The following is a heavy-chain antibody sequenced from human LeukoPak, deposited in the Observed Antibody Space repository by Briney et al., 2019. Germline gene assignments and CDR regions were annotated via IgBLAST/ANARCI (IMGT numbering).Heavy chain of an antibody. CDR2: IYHSGST. V-gene: IGHV4-30-2*01. CDR1: GGSISSGGYS. CDR3: AETSTVTYGMDV. D-gene: IGHD4-17*01. J-gene: IGHJ6*02. Sequence: SETLSLTCAVSGGSISSGGYSWSWIRQPPGKGLEWIGYIYHSGSTYYNPSLKSRVTISVDRSKNQFSLKLSSVTAADTAVYYCAETSTVTYGMDVWGQGTTVTVSS.